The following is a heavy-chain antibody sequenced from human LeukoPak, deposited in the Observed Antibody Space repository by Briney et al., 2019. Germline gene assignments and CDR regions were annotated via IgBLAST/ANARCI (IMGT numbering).Heavy chain of an antibody. Sequence: ASVKVSFKASGYTFTNYGISGVRQAPGQGREGMGWISAYNGNTNYAQKLQGRVTMTTDTSTSTAYMELRSLRSDDTAVYYCARSITMIVVVPDYWGQGTLVTVSS. CDR2: ISAYNGNT. CDR1: GYTFTNYG. CDR3: ARSITMIVVVPDY. D-gene: IGHD3-22*01. J-gene: IGHJ4*02. V-gene: IGHV1-18*04.